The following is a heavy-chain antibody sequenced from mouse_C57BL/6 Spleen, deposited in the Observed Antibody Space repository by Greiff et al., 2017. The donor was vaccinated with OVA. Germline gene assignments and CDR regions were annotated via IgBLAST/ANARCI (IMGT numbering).Heavy chain of an antibody. CDR3: AREGTYYSNYEQYFDY. CDR2: ISDGGSYT. J-gene: IGHJ2*01. CDR1: GFTFSSYA. V-gene: IGHV5-4*01. D-gene: IGHD2-5*01. Sequence: EVMLVESGGGLVKPGGSLKLSCAASGFTFSSYAMSWVRQTPEKRLEWVATISDGGSYTYYPDNVKGRFTISRDNAKNNLYLQMSHLKSEDTAMYYCAREGTYYSNYEQYFDYWGQGTTLTVSS.